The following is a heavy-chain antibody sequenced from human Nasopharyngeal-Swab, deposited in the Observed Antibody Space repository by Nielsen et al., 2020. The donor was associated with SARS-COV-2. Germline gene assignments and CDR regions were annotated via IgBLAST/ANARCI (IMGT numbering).Heavy chain of an antibody. J-gene: IGHJ2*01. V-gene: IGHV3-13*01. Sequence: GGSLRLSCAASGFTFSSYDMHWVRQATGKGLEWVSAIGTAGDTYYPGSVKGRFTISRENAKNSLYLQMNSLRAGDTAAYYCARTGAGTPYWYFDLWGRGTLVTVSS. CDR3: ARTGAGTPYWYFDL. CDR2: IGTAGDT. D-gene: IGHD6-19*01. CDR1: GFTFSSYD.